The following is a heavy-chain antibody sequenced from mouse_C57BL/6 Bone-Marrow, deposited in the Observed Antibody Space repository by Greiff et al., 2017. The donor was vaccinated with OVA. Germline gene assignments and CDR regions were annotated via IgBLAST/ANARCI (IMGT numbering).Heavy chain of an antibody. Sequence: EVKLMESGGGLVQPGGSLKLSCAASGFTFSDYGMAWVRQAPRKGPEWVAFISNLAYSIYYADTVTCRFTISRENAKNTLYLEMSSLRSEDTAMYYCARRGDYDGFAYWGQGTLVTVSA. CDR2: ISNLAYSI. D-gene: IGHD2-4*01. J-gene: IGHJ3*01. CDR1: GFTFSDYG. CDR3: ARRGDYDGFAY. V-gene: IGHV5-15*01.